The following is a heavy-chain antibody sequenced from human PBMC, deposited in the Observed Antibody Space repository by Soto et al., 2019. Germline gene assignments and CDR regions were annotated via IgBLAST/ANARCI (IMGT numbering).Heavy chain of an antibody. CDR3: ARRVVVAAAYNWFDP. CDR2: IYYSGST. Sequence: SETLSLTCTVSGGSISSSSYYWGWIRQPPGKGLEGIGSIYYSGSTYYNPSLKSRVTISVDTSKNQFSLKLSSVTAADTAVYYCARRVVVAAAYNWFDPWGQGTLVTVSS. J-gene: IGHJ5*02. D-gene: IGHD2-15*01. CDR1: GGSISSSSYY. V-gene: IGHV4-39*01.